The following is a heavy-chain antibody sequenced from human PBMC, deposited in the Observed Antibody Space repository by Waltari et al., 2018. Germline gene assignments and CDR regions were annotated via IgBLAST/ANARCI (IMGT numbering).Heavy chain of an antibody. V-gene: IGHV4-61*09. Sequence: QVQLQESGPGLVKPSQTLSLTCTVSGGSSSSGGYYWSWIRQHPGKGRACIGYIYTSGLTNYNPALTSRVTLSVDTSKNQFSLKLSSVTAADTAVYYFARGLVVAATPGHFDYWGQGTLVTVSS. CDR2: IYTSGLT. CDR3: ARGLVVAATPGHFDY. CDR1: GGSSSSGGYY. D-gene: IGHD2-15*01. J-gene: IGHJ4*02.